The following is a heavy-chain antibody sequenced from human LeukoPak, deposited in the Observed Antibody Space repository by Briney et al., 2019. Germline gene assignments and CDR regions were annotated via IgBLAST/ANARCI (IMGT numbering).Heavy chain of an antibody. CDR3: TRGCLDTVTTLFCY. CDR2: IRSKANSYAT. Sequence: GGSLRLSCAASGFTFSGSAMHWVRQASGKGLEWVGRIRSKANSYATAYAASVKGRFTISRDDSKNTAYLQMNSLKTEDTAVYYCTRGCLDTVTTLFCYWGQGTLVTVSS. J-gene: IGHJ4*02. CDR1: GFTFSGSA. V-gene: IGHV3-73*01. D-gene: IGHD4-17*01.